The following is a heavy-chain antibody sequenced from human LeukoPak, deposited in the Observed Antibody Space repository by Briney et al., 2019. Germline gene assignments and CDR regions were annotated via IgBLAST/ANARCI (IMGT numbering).Heavy chain of an antibody. Sequence: PGGSLRLSCAASGFIFSSYAMSWVRQAPGKGLEWVSVISGSGGSTYYADSVKGRFTISRDNSKNTLYLQMNSLRAEDTAVYYCAKDSGGDSRYFDYWGQGTLVTVSS. CDR2: ISGSGGST. D-gene: IGHD6-13*01. J-gene: IGHJ4*02. CDR1: GFIFSSYA. V-gene: IGHV3-23*01. CDR3: AKDSGGDSRYFDY.